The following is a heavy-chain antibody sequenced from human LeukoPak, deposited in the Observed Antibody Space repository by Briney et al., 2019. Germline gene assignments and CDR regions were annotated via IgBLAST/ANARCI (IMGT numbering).Heavy chain of an antibody. D-gene: IGHD3-16*02. J-gene: IGHJ4*02. V-gene: IGHV3-21*01. Sequence: GGSLRLSCAASGFTFSTYSMNWVRQAPGKGLEWVSSISRSSRYIYYADSVKGRFSISRDDGKNSLYLQMNSLRAEDTAVYYCARGTVTFGGVIAYDYWGQGTLVTVSS. CDR2: ISRSSRYI. CDR1: GFTFSTYS. CDR3: ARGTVTFGGVIAYDY.